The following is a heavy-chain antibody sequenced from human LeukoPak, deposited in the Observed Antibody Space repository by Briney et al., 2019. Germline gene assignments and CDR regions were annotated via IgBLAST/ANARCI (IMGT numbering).Heavy chain of an antibody. V-gene: IGHV3-49*04. CDR1: GFTFGDYA. D-gene: IGHD2-21*02. Sequence: GGYLRLSCTGSGFTFGDYAMSWDRQAQGKGLEWVGFIRSKIYGGTTEYAASVKGRFTISRDDSKSSAYLQMNSLKTEDTAVYYCSRAGIKYWVGDCYSFYWGQGTLVTVSS. CDR2: IRSKIYGGTT. J-gene: IGHJ4*02. CDR3: SRAGIKYWVGDCYSFY.